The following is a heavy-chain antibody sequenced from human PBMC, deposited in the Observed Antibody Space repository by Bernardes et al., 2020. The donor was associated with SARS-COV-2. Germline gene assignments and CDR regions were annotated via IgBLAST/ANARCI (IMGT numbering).Heavy chain of an antibody. CDR1: GFSVSGGY. V-gene: IGHV3-53*01. Sequence: GGSLRLSCAASGFSVSGGYMSWVRQAPGKGLQWVSSIYSGGATYYADSVKGRFSMSRDNSKNTLYLQMNSLRVEDTAMYFCAREKCYDSKGFYWCPFDNWRQGTLVTVSP. CDR2: IYSGGAT. CDR3: AREKCYDSKGFYWCPFDN. J-gene: IGHJ4*02. D-gene: IGHD3-22*01.